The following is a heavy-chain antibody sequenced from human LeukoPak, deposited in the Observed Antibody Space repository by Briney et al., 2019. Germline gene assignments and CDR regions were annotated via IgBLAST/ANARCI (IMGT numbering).Heavy chain of an antibody. Sequence: PGGSLRLSCAASGFTFSSYGMHWVRQAPGKGLEWVAFIRYDGSNKYYADSVKGRFTISRDNSKNTLYLQMNSLRAEDTAVYYCARDSGSGSYFVYYYYYMDVWGKGTTVTVSS. CDR2: IRYDGSNK. D-gene: IGHD1-26*01. J-gene: IGHJ6*03. V-gene: IGHV3-30*02. CDR3: ARDSGSGSYFVYYYYYMDV. CDR1: GFTFSSYG.